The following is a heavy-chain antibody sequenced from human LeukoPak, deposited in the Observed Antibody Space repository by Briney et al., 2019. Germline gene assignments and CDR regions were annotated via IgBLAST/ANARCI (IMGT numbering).Heavy chain of an antibody. Sequence: PSETLSLTCAVYGGSFSGYYWSWIRQPPGKGLEWIGEINHSGSTNYNPSLKSRVTISVDTSKNQFSLKLSSVTAADTAVYYCASNFRRSGGPLRDWGQGTLVTVSS. D-gene: IGHD2-15*01. CDR2: INHSGST. V-gene: IGHV4-34*01. J-gene: IGHJ4*02. CDR1: GGSFSGYY. CDR3: ASNFRRSGGPLRD.